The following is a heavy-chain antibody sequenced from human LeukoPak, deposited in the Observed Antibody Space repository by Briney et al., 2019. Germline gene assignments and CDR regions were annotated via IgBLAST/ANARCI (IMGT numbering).Heavy chain of an antibody. CDR1: GFTFSSYS. CDR2: ISSSSSYI. V-gene: IGHV3-21*01. D-gene: IGHD3-3*01. J-gene: IGHJ6*03. CDR3: ARATFGVVTTASYYYYYYMDV. Sequence: GGSLRLSCAASGFTFSSYSMNWVRQAPGKGLEWVSSISSSSSYIYYADSVKGRFTISRDNAKNSLYLQMNSLRAEDTAVYYCARATFGVVTTASYYYYYYMDVWGKGTTVTVSS.